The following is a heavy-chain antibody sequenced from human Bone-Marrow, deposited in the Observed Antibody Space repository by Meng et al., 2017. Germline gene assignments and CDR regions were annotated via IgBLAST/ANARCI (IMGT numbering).Heavy chain of an antibody. D-gene: IGHD6-19*01. V-gene: IGHV4-34*01. J-gene: IGHJ6*02. CDR1: GGSFSGYY. CDR2: INHSGST. Sequence: QVTLKELGAGLLKPSETLSLTCAVYGGSFSGYYWSWIRQPPGKGLEWIGEINHSGSTNYNPSLKSRVTISVDTSKNQFSLKLSSVTAADTAVYYCAGYSSGWYPFYYYYGMDVWGQGTTVTVSS. CDR3: AGYSSGWYPFYYYYGMDV.